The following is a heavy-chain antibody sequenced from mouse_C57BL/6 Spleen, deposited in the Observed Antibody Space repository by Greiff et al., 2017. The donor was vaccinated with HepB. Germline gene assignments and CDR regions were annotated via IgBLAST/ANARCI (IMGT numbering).Heavy chain of an antibody. CDR2: INPSSGYT. CDR1: GYTFTSYW. Sequence: VQLQQSGAELAKPGASVKLSCKASGYTFTSYWMHWVKQRPGQGLEWIGYINPSSGYTKYNQKFKDKATLTADKSSSTAYMQLSSLTYEDSAVYYCAPGDYDEGYAMDYWGQGTSVTVSS. CDR3: APGDYDEGYAMDY. V-gene: IGHV1-7*01. J-gene: IGHJ4*01. D-gene: IGHD2-4*01.